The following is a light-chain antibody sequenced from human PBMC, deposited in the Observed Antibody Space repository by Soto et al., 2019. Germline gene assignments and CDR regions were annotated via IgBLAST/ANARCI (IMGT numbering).Light chain of an antibody. Sequence: DIQMTQSPSSVSASVGDRVTITCRASQAISTWLAWYQQKPGKAPKLLIYAASNLQTGVPSRFSGSASGTDFTLTISSLQPEDFATYYCQHANSFPLTFGQGTKLEIK. CDR3: QHANSFPLT. CDR2: AAS. CDR1: QAISTW. V-gene: IGKV1D-12*01. J-gene: IGKJ1*01.